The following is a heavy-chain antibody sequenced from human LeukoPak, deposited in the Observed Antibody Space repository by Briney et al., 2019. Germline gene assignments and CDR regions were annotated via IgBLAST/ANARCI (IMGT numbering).Heavy chain of an antibody. D-gene: IGHD3-22*01. J-gene: IGHJ4*02. CDR1: GFTFSSYA. Sequence: GGSLRLSCAASGFTFSSYAMSWVRQAPGKGLEWVSAISGSGAYTNYADSVKGRFTISRDNSKNTIFLQMNSLRAEDTAIYYCAKRSATSSGYFDFWGRGTLVTVSS. V-gene: IGHV3-23*01. CDR3: AKRSATSSGYFDF. CDR2: ISGSGAYT.